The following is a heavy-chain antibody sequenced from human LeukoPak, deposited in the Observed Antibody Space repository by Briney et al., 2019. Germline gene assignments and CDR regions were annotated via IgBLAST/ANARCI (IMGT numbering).Heavy chain of an antibody. CDR3: ARHRGLPRGSSSWGFDP. V-gene: IGHV4-39*01. D-gene: IGHD6-13*01. CDR2: IYYSGST. J-gene: IGHJ5*02. CDR1: GGSISSSSYY. Sequence: SETLSLTCTVSGGSISSSSYYWGWIRQPPGKGLEWIGSIYYSGSTYYNPSLKSRVTISVDTSKNQFSLKLSSVTAADTAVYYCARHRGLPRGSSSWGFDPWGQGTLVTVSS.